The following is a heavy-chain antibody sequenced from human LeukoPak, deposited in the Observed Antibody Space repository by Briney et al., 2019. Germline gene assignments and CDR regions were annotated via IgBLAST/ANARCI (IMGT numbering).Heavy chain of an antibody. CDR1: GYTFTGYY. CDR2: INPNSGGT. Sequence: ASVKVSCKASGYTFTGYYMHWVRQAPGQGLEWMGWINPNSGGTNYAQKFQGRVTMTRDTSISTAYMEPSRLRSDDTAVYYCARAALYCSSTSCYLDPWGQGTLVTVSS. V-gene: IGHV1-2*02. J-gene: IGHJ5*02. CDR3: ARAALYCSSTSCYLDP. D-gene: IGHD2-2*01.